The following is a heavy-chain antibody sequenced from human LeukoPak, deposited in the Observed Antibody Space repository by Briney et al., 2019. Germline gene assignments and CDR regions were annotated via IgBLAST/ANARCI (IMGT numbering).Heavy chain of an antibody. V-gene: IGHV4-34*01. J-gene: IGHJ5*02. CDR3: ARGRVVVVPAAPNWFDP. CDR1: GGSFSGYY. Sequence: SETLSLTCAVYGGSFSGYYWSWIRQPPGKGLEWIGETNHSGSTNYNPSLKSRVTISVDTSKNQFSLKLSSVTAADTAVYYCARGRVVVVPAAPNWFDPWGQGTLVTVSS. CDR2: TNHSGST. D-gene: IGHD2-2*01.